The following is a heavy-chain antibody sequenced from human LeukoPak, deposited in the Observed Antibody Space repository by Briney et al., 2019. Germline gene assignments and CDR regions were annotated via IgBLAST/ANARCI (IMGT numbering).Heavy chain of an antibody. J-gene: IGHJ4*02. V-gene: IGHV1-2*06. CDR3: ARSRRLQSDY. CDR2: INPNNGGT. Sequence: ASVKVSCKASVYTFTDYYMHWVRPAPGQGLEWMERINPNNGGTNYAQKFQDRVTMTRDTSISTAYMELSRLRSDDTAVYYCARSRRLQSDYWGRGTLVTVSS. D-gene: IGHD4-11*01. CDR1: VYTFTDYY.